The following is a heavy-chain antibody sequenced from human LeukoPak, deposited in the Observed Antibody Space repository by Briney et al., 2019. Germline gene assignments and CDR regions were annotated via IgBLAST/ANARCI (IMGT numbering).Heavy chain of an antibody. CDR3: ARLTTVTTASDY. CDR1: GGPISSSSYY. V-gene: IGHV4-39*01. J-gene: IGHJ4*02. D-gene: IGHD4-11*01. Sequence: SETLSLTCTVSGGPISSSSYYWGWIRQPPGKGLEWIGSIYYSGSTYYNPSLKSRVTISVDTSKNQFSLKLSSVTAADTAVYYCARLTTVTTASDYWGQGTLVTVSS. CDR2: IYYSGST.